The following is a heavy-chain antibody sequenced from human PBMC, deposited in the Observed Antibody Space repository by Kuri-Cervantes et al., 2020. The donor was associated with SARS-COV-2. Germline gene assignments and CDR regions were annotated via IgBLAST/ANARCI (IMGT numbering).Heavy chain of an antibody. CDR2: IRYDGSNK. CDR1: GFTFSSYG. J-gene: IGHJ6*03. D-gene: IGHD1-26*01. V-gene: IGHV3-30*02. Sequence: GESLKISCAASGFTFSSYGMHWVRQAPGKGLEWVAFIRYDGSNKYYADSVKGRFTISRDNSKNTLYLQMNSLRAEDTAVYHCAKVVSYRYYYYMDVWGKGTTVTVSS. CDR3: AKVVSYRYYYYMDV.